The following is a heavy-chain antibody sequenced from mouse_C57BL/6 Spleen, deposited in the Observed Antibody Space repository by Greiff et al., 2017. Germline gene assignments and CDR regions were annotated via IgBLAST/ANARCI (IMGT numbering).Heavy chain of an antibody. CDR2: ISSGGSYT. CDR3: ARQTTVVATRYYFDY. CDR1: GFTFSSYG. J-gene: IGHJ2*01. D-gene: IGHD1-1*01. Sequence: EVQLVESGGDLVKPGGSLKLSCAASGFTFSSYGMSWVRQTPDKRLEWVATISSGGSYTYYPDSVKGRFTISRDNAKNTLYLQMSSLKSEDTAMYYCARQTTVVATRYYFDYWGQGTTLTVSS. V-gene: IGHV5-6*01.